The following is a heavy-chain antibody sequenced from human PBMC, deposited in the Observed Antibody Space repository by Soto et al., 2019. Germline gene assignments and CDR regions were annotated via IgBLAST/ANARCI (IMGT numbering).Heavy chain of an antibody. CDR2: IHHSGST. CDR1: GGSISSGGYS. J-gene: IGHJ5*02. D-gene: IGHD2-2*01. Sequence: SETLSLTCAVSGGSISSGGYSWSWIRQASGKGLEWIAYIHHSGSTYYNPSLKSRVTISPDRSKNRFSLKMSSVTAADTAVYYCARGRVVVPAAVMFNCLDPWGQGALVTV. CDR3: ARGRVVVPAAVMFNCLDP. V-gene: IGHV4-30-2*01.